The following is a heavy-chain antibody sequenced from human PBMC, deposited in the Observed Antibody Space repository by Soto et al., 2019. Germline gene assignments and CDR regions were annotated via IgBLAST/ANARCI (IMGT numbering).Heavy chain of an antibody. CDR2: VPYDGSNE. CDR3: AKDGSHNFDY. D-gene: IGHD1-26*01. V-gene: IGHV3-30*18. J-gene: IGHJ4*02. Sequence: QVQLVESGGGVVQPGRSLRLSCAASGFTFSHYAMHWVRQAPGKGLEWGARVPYDGSNEYYADSVKGRFTISRDNSKNPLYLQMNSLRSEDTAVYYCAKDGSHNFDYWGQGTLVTVSS. CDR1: GFTFSHYA.